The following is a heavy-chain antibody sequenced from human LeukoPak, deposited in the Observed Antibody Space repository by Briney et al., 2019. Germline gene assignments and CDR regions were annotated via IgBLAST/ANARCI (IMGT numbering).Heavy chain of an antibody. CDR3: ARGPARTAEYFQH. Sequence: ASVNVSCKASGYTFTSYDINWVRQATGQGLEWMGWMNPNSGNAGYAQKFQGRVTMTRNTSISTDYMALSSLRSEDTAVYYCARGPARTAEYFQHWGQGTLVTVSS. CDR2: MNPNSGNA. J-gene: IGHJ1*01. V-gene: IGHV1-8*01. CDR1: GYTFTSYD. D-gene: IGHD3/OR15-3a*01.